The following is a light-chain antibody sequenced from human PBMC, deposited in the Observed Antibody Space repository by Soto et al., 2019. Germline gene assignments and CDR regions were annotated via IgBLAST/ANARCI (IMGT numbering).Light chain of an antibody. CDR2: LDSDGSH. J-gene: IGLJ2*01. V-gene: IGLV4-69*01. CDR3: QTWGTGIHVV. Sequence: QLVLTQSPSASASLGASVKLTCTLSSGHSSYAIAWHQQQPEKGPRYLMKLDSDGSHTKGDAIPDRFSGSSSGAERYLTISSLQSEDEADYCCQTWGTGIHVVFGGGTKLTV. CDR1: SGHSSYA.